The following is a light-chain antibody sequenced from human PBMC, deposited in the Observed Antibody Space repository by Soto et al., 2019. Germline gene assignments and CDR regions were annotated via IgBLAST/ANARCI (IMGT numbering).Light chain of an antibody. CDR2: MVS. Sequence: DIQMTQSPSTLSASVGERVTITCRASQSVGSWLAWYQQKPGKAPKVLIYMVSSLESGVPSRFSGSGSGTEFTLTISSLQPDDSATYYCQEYTSRSRTFGQGTTVEVK. CDR1: QSVGSW. V-gene: IGKV1-5*03. J-gene: IGKJ1*01. CDR3: QEYTSRSRT.